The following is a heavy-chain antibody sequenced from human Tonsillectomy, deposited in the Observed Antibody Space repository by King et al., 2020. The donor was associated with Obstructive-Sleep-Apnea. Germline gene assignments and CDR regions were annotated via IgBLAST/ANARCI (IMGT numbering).Heavy chain of an antibody. J-gene: IGHJ4*02. CDR2: VYYSGGT. Sequence: QLQESGPGLVKPSQTLSLTCAVSGGSVRSGGFSWSWIRQPPGKGLEWIGYVYYSGGTYYNPSLKSRVTISVDTSKNQSSLKVNSVTAADTAVYYCARGSSNYYYFDYWGQGNLVTVSS. CDR3: ARGSSNYYYFDY. CDR1: GGSVRSGGFS. V-gene: IGHV4-30-4*07. D-gene: IGHD3-22*01.